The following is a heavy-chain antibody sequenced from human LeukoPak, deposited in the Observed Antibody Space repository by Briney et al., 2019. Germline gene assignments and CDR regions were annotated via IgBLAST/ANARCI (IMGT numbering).Heavy chain of an antibody. D-gene: IGHD3-22*01. CDR2: ISSSSSYI. CDR3: ARDFYHDSSGSSFDY. Sequence: GGSLRLSCAASGFTLSSYSMNWVRQAPGKGLEWVSSISSSSSYIYYADSVKGRFTISRDNAKNSLYLQMNSLRAEDTAVYYCARDFYHDSSGSSFDYWGQGTLVTVSS. J-gene: IGHJ4*02. V-gene: IGHV3-21*01. CDR1: GFTLSSYS.